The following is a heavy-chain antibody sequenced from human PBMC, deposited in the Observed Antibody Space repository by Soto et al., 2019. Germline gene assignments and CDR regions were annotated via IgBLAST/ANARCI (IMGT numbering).Heavy chain of an antibody. CDR3: ARGRGGSYGGNSAHFDI. D-gene: IGHD4-17*01. V-gene: IGHV3-33*01. CDR2: IWYDGSKK. Sequence: QVQLVESGGGVVQPGTSLRLSCEASGFTFSGFGMHWVRQAPGKGLEWVAVIWYDGSKKYYADCVKGRFTISRDNSKKALYLHMNSLRAEDTAVYYCARGRGGSYGGNSAHFDIWGQGTLVTVSS. J-gene: IGHJ3*02. CDR1: GFTFSGFG.